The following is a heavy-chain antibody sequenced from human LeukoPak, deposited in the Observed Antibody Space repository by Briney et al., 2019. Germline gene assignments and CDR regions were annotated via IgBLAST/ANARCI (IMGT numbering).Heavy chain of an antibody. CDR2: IIPIFGTA. D-gene: IGHD6-19*01. CDR1: GYTFSSYD. CDR3: ARGSSGWYTYFDY. Sequence: ASVKVSCKASGYTFSSYDVNWVRQAPGQGLEWMGRIIPIFGTANYAQKFQGRVTITTDESTSTAYMELSSLRSEDTAVYYCARGSSGWYTYFDYWGQGTLVTVSS. V-gene: IGHV1-69*05. J-gene: IGHJ4*02.